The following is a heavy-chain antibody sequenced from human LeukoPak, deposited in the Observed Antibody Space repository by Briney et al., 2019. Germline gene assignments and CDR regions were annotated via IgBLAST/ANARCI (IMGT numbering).Heavy chain of an antibody. J-gene: IGHJ4*02. CDR1: GGSIRTYS. V-gene: IGHV4-59*01. D-gene: IGHD3-10*01. Sequence: SETLSLTCTVSGGSIRTYSWSWIRQPPGKGLEWVGHFYYSANTDYNPSLKSRVTISVDTSKNQFSLKLSSVTAADTAVYYCARGTMVRGVIGYFDYWGQGTLVTVSS. CDR2: FYYSANT. CDR3: ARGTMVRGVIGYFDY.